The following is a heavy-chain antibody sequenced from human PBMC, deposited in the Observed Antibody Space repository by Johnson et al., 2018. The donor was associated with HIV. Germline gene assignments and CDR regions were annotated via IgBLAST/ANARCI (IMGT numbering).Heavy chain of an antibody. CDR2: ISYDGSNK. V-gene: IGHV3-30-3*01. CDR3: ARDFMYAFDI. Sequence: QMQLVESGGGVVQPGRSLRLSCAASGFTFSSYAMHWVRQAPGKGLEWVAVISYDGSNKYYADSVKGRFTISRDNSKNTLYLQMNRLRAEDTAVYYCARDFMYAFDIWGQGTMVTVSS. CDR1: GFTFSSYA. J-gene: IGHJ3*02. D-gene: IGHD3-10*02.